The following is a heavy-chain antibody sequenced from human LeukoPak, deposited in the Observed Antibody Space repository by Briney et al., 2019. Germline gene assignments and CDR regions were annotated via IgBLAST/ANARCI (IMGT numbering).Heavy chain of an antibody. D-gene: IGHD6-25*01. J-gene: IGHJ6*04. V-gene: IGHV3-23*01. CDR3: AKGSEEDYYYYGMDV. Sequence: GGSLRLSCADSGFTFSSYAMSWVRQAPGKGLEWVSAISGSGGSTYYADSVKGRFTISRDNSKNTLYLQMNSLRAEDTAVYYCAKGSEEDYYYYGMDVWGKGTTVTVSS. CDR2: ISGSGGST. CDR1: GFTFSSYA.